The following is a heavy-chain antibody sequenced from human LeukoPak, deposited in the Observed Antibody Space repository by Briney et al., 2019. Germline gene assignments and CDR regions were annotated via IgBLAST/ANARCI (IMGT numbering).Heavy chain of an antibody. CDR2: INSDGSST. D-gene: IGHD2-21*02. V-gene: IGHV3-74*01. CDR3: ARGHIVVLTAPDY. J-gene: IGHJ4*02. Sequence: GGSLRLSCVASRFSFTSYWMHWVRQAPGKGLVWVSRINSDGSSTSYADSVKGRFTISRDNAKNTLYLQMNSLRAEDTAVYYCARGHIVVLTAPDYWGQGTLVTVSS. CDR1: RFSFTSYW.